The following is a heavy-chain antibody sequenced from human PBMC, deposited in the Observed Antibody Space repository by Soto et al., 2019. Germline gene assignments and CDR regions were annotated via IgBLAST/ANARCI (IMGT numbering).Heavy chain of an antibody. V-gene: IGHV3-53*04. CDR1: GFTVSSNY. Sequence: EVQLVESGGGLVQPGGSLRLSCAASGFTVSSNYMSWVRQAPGKGLEWVSVIYSGGSTYYADSVKGRFTISRHNSKNTRYLQMNRLGAGDSAVYYCARGKAPGYWGQGTLVTVSA. J-gene: IGHJ4*02. CDR2: IYSGGST. CDR3: ARGKAPGY.